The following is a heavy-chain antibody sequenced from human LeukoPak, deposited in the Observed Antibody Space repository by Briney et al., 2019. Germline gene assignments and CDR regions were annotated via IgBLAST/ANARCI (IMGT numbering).Heavy chain of an antibody. Sequence: PGGSLRLSCTPSGYTFGDYAMSWFRQAPGKGLEWVGFIRNNAYGGTTEYAASVKGRFTISRDDSKSIAYLQMNSLRIEDTAIYYCTKYTACYFDYWGQGILVSVSS. CDR1: GYTFGDYA. J-gene: IGHJ4*02. CDR2: IRNNAYGGTT. V-gene: IGHV3-49*03. D-gene: IGHD2-2*02. CDR3: TKYTACYFDY.